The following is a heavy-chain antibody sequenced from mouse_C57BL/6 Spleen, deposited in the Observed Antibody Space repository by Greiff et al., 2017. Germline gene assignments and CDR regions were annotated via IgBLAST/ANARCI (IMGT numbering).Heavy chain of an antibody. CDR1: GYTFTSYW. CDR3: ARRDDYDVGFAY. Sequence: QVQLQQPGAELVKPGASVKMSCKASGYTFTSYWITWVKQRPGQGLEWIGDIYPGSGSTNYNEKFKSKATLTVDTSSSTAYMQLSSLTSEDSAVYYCARRDDYDVGFAYWGQGTLVTVAA. V-gene: IGHV1-55*01. CDR2: IYPGSGST. D-gene: IGHD2-4*01. J-gene: IGHJ3*01.